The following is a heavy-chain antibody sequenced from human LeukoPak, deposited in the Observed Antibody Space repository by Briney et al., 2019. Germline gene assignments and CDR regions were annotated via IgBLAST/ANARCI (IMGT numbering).Heavy chain of an antibody. CDR1: GFTVSSNY. CDR3: ARASIDYGDELDY. V-gene: IGHV3-53*01. Sequence: SGGSLRLSCAASGFTVSSNYMSWVRQAPGKGLEWVSVIYSGGSTYYADSVKGRFTISRDNSKNTLYLQMNSLRAEDTAVYYCARASIDYGDELDYWGQGTLVTVSS. CDR2: IYSGGST. D-gene: IGHD4/OR15-4a*01. J-gene: IGHJ4*02.